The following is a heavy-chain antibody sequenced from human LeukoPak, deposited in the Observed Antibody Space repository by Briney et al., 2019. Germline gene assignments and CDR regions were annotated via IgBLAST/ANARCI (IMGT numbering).Heavy chain of an antibody. CDR1: GYSFSNYW. J-gene: IGHJ3*02. D-gene: IGHD1-26*01. CDR2: IYPGDSDT. CDR3: ARPSDDAFDI. V-gene: IGHV5-51*01. Sequence: GESLKISCKGSGYSFSNYWIGWVRQMPGKGLEWMGIIYPGDSDTRYSPSFQGQATTSADESISTAYLQWSSLKASDTAMYYCARPSDDAFDIWGQGTMVTVSS.